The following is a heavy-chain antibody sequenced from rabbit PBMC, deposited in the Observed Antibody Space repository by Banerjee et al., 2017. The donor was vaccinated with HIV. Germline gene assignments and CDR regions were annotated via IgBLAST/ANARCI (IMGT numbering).Heavy chain of an antibody. D-gene: IGHD7-1*01. V-gene: IGHV1S45*01. Sequence: QEQLEESGGDLVKPEGSLTLTCTASGIDFSNNYEMCWVRQAPGKGLEWIGCIDAGSGTTYYANWAKGRFTISKTSSTTVTLQMTSLTAADTATYFCARDAGGDGYSNDLWGQGTLVTVS. CDR2: IDAGSGTT. CDR1: GIDFSNNYE. CDR3: ARDAGGDGYSNDL. J-gene: IGHJ4*01.